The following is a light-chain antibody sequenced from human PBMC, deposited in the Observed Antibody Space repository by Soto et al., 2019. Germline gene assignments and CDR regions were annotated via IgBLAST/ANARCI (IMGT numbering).Light chain of an antibody. CDR2: GAS. Sequence: YRARQSVSSNFAWYQQTPGQAPRLPIYGASTRATGIPARFSVSGTGTEFTLACSIRHSEDLAVYYCQHYNNWPWTFGEGTKVDIK. J-gene: IGKJ1*01. CDR1: QSVSSN. CDR3: QHYNNWPWT. V-gene: IGKV3-15*01.